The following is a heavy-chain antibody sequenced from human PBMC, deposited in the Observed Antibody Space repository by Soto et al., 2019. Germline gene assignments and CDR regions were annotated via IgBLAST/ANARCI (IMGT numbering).Heavy chain of an antibody. V-gene: IGHV1-69*01. Sequence: QVQLVQSGAEVKKPGSSVKVSCKASGGTFSSYAISWVRQAPGQGLEWMGGIIPIFGTANYAQKFQGRVTITADESTSTAYMELSSLRSEDTAVYYCARASDYYASSGYHYDAFDIWGQGTMVTVSS. CDR1: GGTFSSYA. J-gene: IGHJ3*02. CDR2: IIPIFGTA. CDR3: ARASDYYASSGYHYDAFDI. D-gene: IGHD3-22*01.